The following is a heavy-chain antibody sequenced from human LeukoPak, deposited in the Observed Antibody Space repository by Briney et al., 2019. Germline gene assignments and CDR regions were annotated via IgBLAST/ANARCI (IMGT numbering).Heavy chain of an antibody. V-gene: IGHV4-59*01. Sequence: SETLSLTCTVSGGSISSYYWSWIRQPPGKGLEWIGYIYYSGSTNYNPSLKSRVTISVDTSKNQFSLKLSSVTAADTAVYYCARELNYYDSSGYYRLNWFDPWGQGTLVTVSS. CDR1: GGSISSYY. D-gene: IGHD3-22*01. J-gene: IGHJ5*02. CDR3: ARELNYYDSSGYYRLNWFDP. CDR2: IYYSGST.